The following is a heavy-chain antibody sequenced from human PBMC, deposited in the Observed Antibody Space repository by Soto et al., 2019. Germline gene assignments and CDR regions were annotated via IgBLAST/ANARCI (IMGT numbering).Heavy chain of an antibody. CDR3: AKDQSKYSYDFWSGYYTRYYYYYMDV. D-gene: IGHD3-3*01. Sequence: GGSLRLSCAASGFTFSSYAMSWVRQAPGKGLEWVSAISGSGGSTYYADSVKGRFTISRDNSKNTLYLQMNSLRAEDTAVYYCAKDQSKYSYDFWSGYYTRYYYYYMDVWGKGTTVTVSS. CDR1: GFTFSSYA. J-gene: IGHJ6*03. V-gene: IGHV3-23*01. CDR2: ISGSGGST.